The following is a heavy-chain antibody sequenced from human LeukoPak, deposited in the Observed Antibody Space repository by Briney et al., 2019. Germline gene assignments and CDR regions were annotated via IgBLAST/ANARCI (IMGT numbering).Heavy chain of an antibody. D-gene: IGHD6-13*01. CDR1: GGSISSSSYY. V-gene: IGHV4-39*07. CDR2: IYYSGST. J-gene: IGHJ5*02. CDR3: ARRLGPGAHKRRSSWKSGNWFDP. Sequence: SETLSLTCTVSGGSISSSSYYWGWIRQPPGKGLEWIGSIYYSGSTNYNPSLKSRVTISVDTSKNQFSLKLSSVTAADTAVYYCARRLGPGAHKRRSSWKSGNWFDPWGQGTLVTVSS.